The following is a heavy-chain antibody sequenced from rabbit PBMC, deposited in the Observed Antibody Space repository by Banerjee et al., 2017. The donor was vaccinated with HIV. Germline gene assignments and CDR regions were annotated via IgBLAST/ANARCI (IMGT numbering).Heavy chain of an antibody. Sequence: QEQLEESGGGLVKPEGSLTLTCTASGFDLSNNYVMCWVRQAPGKGLEWIACIRAGSSGSTVYATWAKGRFTISKTSSPTVTLQMTSLTAADTATYACAKYSNYYGMDLWGPGTLVTVS. CDR1: GFDLSNNYV. J-gene: IGHJ6*01. CDR2: IRAGSSGST. CDR3: AKYSNYYGMDL. V-gene: IGHV1S45*01.